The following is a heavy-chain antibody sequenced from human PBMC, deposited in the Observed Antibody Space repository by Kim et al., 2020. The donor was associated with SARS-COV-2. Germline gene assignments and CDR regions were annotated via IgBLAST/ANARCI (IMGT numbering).Heavy chain of an antibody. V-gene: IGHV5-51*01. Sequence: GESLKISCKGFGYSFTTYWIAWVRQMPGKGLEWMGIIYPGDSDTRYSPSFQGQVTISADKSITTAYLQWSSLKASDTAMYYCARHDGATSRDYWGQGTLVTVSS. CDR3: ARHDGATSRDY. CDR2: IYPGDSDT. J-gene: IGHJ4*02. CDR1: GYSFTTYW. D-gene: IGHD3-10*01.